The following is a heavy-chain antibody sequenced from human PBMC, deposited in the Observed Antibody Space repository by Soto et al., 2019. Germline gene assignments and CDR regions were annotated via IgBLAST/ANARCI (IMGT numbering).Heavy chain of an antibody. CDR1: GGSISKFY. Sequence: SETLSLTCSVSGGSISKFYWSWIRKTAGKGLEWMGRVYATGTTGYNPSLRSRVAMSVDISRKTFSLRLTSVTAADTGMYYCVRDGSKTLRDWFDPWGQGKLVTVSS. J-gene: IGHJ5*02. CDR2: VYATGTT. CDR3: VRDGSKTLRDWFDP. V-gene: IGHV4-4*07. D-gene: IGHD3-10*01.